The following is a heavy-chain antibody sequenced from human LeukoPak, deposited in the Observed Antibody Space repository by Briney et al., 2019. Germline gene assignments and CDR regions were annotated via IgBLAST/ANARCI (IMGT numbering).Heavy chain of an antibody. D-gene: IGHD3-3*01. J-gene: IGHJ4*02. V-gene: IGHV3-21*01. CDR2: ISSSSSYI. Sequence: GGSLRLSCAASGFTFSSYSMNWVRQAPGKGLEWVSSISSSSSYIYYADSVKGRFTISRDNAKNSLYLQMNSLRAEDTAVYYCARAEGITIFGVVIYFDYWGQGTLVTVSS. CDR3: ARAEGITIFGVVIYFDY. CDR1: GFTFSSYS.